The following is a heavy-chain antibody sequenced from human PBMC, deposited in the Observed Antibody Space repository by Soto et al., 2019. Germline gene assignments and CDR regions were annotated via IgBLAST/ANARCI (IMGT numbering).Heavy chain of an antibody. J-gene: IGHJ4*02. CDR1: GFTFSSYA. D-gene: IGHD3-22*01. CDR3: ASSSEGGSSGRDFDY. CDR2: ISGSGGST. V-gene: IGHV3-23*01. Sequence: GGSLRLSCAASGFTFSSYAMSWVRQAPVKGLEWVSAISGSGGSTYYADSVKGRFTISRDNSKNTLYLQMNSLRAEDTAVYFCASSSEGGSSGRDFDYWGQGTLVTVSS.